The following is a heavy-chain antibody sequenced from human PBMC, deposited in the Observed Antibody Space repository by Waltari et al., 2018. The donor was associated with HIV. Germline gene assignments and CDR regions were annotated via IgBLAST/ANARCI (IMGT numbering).Heavy chain of an antibody. CDR1: GFTFGYYA. CDR3: TNPDILTGYSYWYFDL. CDR2: MRSKAYGGTT. V-gene: IGHV3-49*03. J-gene: IGHJ2*01. Sequence: EVQLVESGGGLVQPGRSLSLSCTASGFTFGYYALRRFPQAPGNGLEWVGFMRSKAYGGTTEYAASVKGRFTISRDDSKSIAYLQMNSLKTEDTAVYYCTNPDILTGYSYWYFDLWGRGTLVTVSS. D-gene: IGHD3-9*01.